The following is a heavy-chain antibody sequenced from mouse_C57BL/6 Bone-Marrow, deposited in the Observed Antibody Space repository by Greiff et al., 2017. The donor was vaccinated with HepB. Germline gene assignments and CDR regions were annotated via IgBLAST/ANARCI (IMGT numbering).Heavy chain of an antibody. D-gene: IGHD2-12*01. Sequence: QVQLQQSGAELVRPGASVKLSCKASGYTFTSYGISWVKQRTGQGLEWIGEIYPRSGNTYYNEKFKGKATLTADKSSSTAYMELRSLTSEDSAVYFCARAYYKGYFDYWGQGTTLTVSS. CDR1: GYTFTSYG. V-gene: IGHV1-81*01. CDR2: IYPRSGNT. J-gene: IGHJ2*01. CDR3: ARAYYKGYFDY.